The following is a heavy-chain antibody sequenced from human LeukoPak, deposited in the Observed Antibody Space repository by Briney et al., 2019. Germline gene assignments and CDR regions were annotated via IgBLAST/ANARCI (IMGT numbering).Heavy chain of an antibody. CDR3: ARGPMYSSSWYFDY. CDR1: GGSISSHY. CDR2: IYTSGST. D-gene: IGHD6-13*01. Sequence: SETLSLTCSVSGGSISSHYWSWIRQPAGKGLEWIGRIYTSGSTNYNPSLKSRVTMSVDTSTNQFSLRLSSVTAADTAVYYCARGPMYSSSWYFDYWGQGTLVTVSS. V-gene: IGHV4-4*07. J-gene: IGHJ4*02.